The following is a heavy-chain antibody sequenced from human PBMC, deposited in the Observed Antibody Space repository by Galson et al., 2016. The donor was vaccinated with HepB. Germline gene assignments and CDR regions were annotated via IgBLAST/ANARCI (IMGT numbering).Heavy chain of an antibody. D-gene: IGHD1-7*01. CDR3: ARHAGTSYENNYMDV. V-gene: IGHV4-39*01. Sequence: SETLSLTCTVSGGSISSSYYWAWIRQPPGKGLEWIASIYYSGTSYYKPSLTSRVTISVDTSKSQFSLKVRSVTAADTAVYYCARHAGTSYENNYMDVWGRGTTVAVSS. CDR1: GGSISSSYY. J-gene: IGHJ6*03. CDR2: IYYSGTS.